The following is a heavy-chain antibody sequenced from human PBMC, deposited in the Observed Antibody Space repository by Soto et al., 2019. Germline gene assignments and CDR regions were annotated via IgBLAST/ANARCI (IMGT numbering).Heavy chain of an antibody. J-gene: IGHJ3*02. CDR1: GDSVSSNSAA. Sequence: LQTLSLTCVISGDSVSSNSAAWNWVRQSPSRGLEWLGRTYYRSKWKTDYAVSVRGRITINPDTSKNQFSLQLNSVTPGDTAVYYCARGDAFDIWGQGTMVTVSS. CDR2: TYYRSKWKT. V-gene: IGHV6-1*01. CDR3: ARGDAFDI.